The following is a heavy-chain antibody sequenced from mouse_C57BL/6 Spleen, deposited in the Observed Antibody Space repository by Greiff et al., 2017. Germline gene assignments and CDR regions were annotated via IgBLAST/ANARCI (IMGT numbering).Heavy chain of an antibody. CDR2: INPNNGGT. J-gene: IGHJ1*03. Sequence: EVQLQQSGPELVKPGASVKMSCKASGYTFTDCNMHWVKQSHGKSLEWIGYINPNNGGTSYNQKFKGKATLTVNKSSSTAYMELRSLTSEDSAVYYCARGARREFTTVVEEYFDVWGTGTTVTVSS. D-gene: IGHD1-1*01. CDR1: GYTFTDCN. V-gene: IGHV1-22*01. CDR3: ARGARREFTTVVEEYFDV.